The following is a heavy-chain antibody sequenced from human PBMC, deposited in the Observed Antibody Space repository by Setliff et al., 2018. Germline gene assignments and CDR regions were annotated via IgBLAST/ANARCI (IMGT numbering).Heavy chain of an antibody. V-gene: IGHV4-34*01. D-gene: IGHD3-10*01. CDR3: ARPNGSGSPLFDP. J-gene: IGHJ5*02. Sequence: PSETLSLTCAVYGGSFSGYYWSWIRQPPGKGLEWIGEINHSGSTNYNTSLKSRVTISVDTSKNQFSLKLSSVTAADTAVYYCARPNGSGSPLFDPWGQGTLVTVSS. CDR2: INHSGST. CDR1: GGSFSGYY.